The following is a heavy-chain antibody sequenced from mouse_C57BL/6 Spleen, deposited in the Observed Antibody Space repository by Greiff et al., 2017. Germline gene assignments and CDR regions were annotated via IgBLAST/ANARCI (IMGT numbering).Heavy chain of an antibody. J-gene: IGHJ2*01. CDR1: GYSITSGYY. Sequence: EVKVEESGPGLVKPSQSLSLTCSVTGYSITSGYYWNWIRQFPGNKLEWMGYISYDGSNNYNPSLKNRISITRDTSKNQFFLKLNSVTTEDTATYYCARGDTTVIFDYWGQGTTLTVSS. D-gene: IGHD1-1*01. CDR2: ISYDGSN. V-gene: IGHV3-6*01. CDR3: ARGDTTVIFDY.